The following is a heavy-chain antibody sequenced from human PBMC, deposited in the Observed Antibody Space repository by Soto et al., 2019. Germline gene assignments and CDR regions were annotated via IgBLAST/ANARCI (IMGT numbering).Heavy chain of an antibody. CDR1: GFTFSDYT. Sequence: PGGSLRLSCAASGFTFSDYTMSWVRQAPGKGLEWVSGVGGSGENTYYADSVKGYFTISRDNSKNAVYLEMNSLRVEDMAVYYCVGYCRGGSRPGLASLDVRGQGTTVTV. CDR3: VGYCRGGSRPGLASLDV. V-gene: IGHV3-23*01. D-gene: IGHD2-15*01. CDR2: VGGSGENT. J-gene: IGHJ3*01.